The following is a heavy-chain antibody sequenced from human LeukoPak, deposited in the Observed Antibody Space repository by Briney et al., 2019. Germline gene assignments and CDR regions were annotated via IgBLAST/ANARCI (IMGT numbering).Heavy chain of an antibody. Sequence: ASVKVSCKASGYTFTSYGISWVRQAPGQGLEWMGWISAYNGNTNYAQKLQGRVTMTTDTSTNTAYMELRSLRSDDTAVYYCARDLRERRSSWLKFDYWGQGTLVTVSS. CDR1: GYTFTSYG. CDR2: ISAYNGNT. V-gene: IGHV1-18*01. J-gene: IGHJ4*02. CDR3: ARDLRERRSSWLKFDY. D-gene: IGHD6-13*01.